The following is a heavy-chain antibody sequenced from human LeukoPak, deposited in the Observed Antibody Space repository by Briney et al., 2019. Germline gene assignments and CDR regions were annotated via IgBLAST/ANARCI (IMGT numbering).Heavy chain of an antibody. CDR2: IYYSGST. V-gene: IGHV4-39*01. J-gene: IGHJ4*02. D-gene: IGHD2/OR15-2a*01. CDR3: ARFFFSGTHYFDY. CDR1: GGSISSSSYY. Sequence: SETLSLTCTVSGGSISSSSYYWGWIRQPPGKGLEWIGSIYYSGSTYYNPSLKSRVTISVDTSKNQFSLKLSSVTAADTAVYYCARFFFSGTHYFDYGGQGTLVTVSS.